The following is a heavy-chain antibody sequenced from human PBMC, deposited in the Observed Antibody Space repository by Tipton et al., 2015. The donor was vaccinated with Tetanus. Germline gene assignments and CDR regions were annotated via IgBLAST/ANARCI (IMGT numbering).Heavy chain of an antibody. Sequence: SLRLSCAASGFIFSSYGIHWVRQAPGKGLEWVAVSWYDGTDKYYADSVKGRFTISRDNSKNTLYLQMNSLRAGDTAVYYCAGEADCSGGSCFSGDFDNWGQGTQVTVSS. CDR3: AGEADCSGGSCFSGDFDN. CDR1: GFIFSSYG. J-gene: IGHJ4*02. CDR2: SWYDGTDK. D-gene: IGHD2-15*01. V-gene: IGHV3-33*01.